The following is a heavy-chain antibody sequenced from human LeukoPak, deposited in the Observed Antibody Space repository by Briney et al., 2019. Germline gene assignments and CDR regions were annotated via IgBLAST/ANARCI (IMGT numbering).Heavy chain of an antibody. CDR3: ARATNYYDSSGPPGAFDI. CDR2: IYYSGST. J-gene: IGHJ3*02. V-gene: IGHV4-31*03. CDR1: GGSLSSGGYY. D-gene: IGHD3-22*01. Sequence: SETLSLTCTVSGGSLSSGGYYWSWIRQHPGKGLEWIGYIYYSGSTYYNPSLKSRVTISVDTSKNQFSLKLSSVTAADTAVYYCARATNYYDSSGPPGAFDIWGQGTMVTVSS.